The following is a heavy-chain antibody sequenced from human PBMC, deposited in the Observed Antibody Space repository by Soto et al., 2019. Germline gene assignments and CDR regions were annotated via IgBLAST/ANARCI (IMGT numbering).Heavy chain of an antibody. CDR3: ARVDTAMVPYYYDGMDV. CDR2: ISYDGSNR. Sequence: GGSLRLSCAASGFTFSSYAMHWVRQAPGKGLEWVACISYDGSNRYYADSVKGRFTISRDNSRNTLYLQMNSLRAEDTAVYYCARVDTAMVPYYYDGMDVWGQGTTVTVSS. CDR1: GFTFSSYA. J-gene: IGHJ6*02. D-gene: IGHD5-18*01. V-gene: IGHV3-30-3*01.